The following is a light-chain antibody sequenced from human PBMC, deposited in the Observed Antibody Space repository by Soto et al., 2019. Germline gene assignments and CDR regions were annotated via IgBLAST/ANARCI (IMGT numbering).Light chain of an antibody. CDR2: DAS. CDR1: QSVGTS. J-gene: IGKJ4*01. V-gene: IGKV3-11*01. Sequence: ETVLTQSPATLSLSPGQRATLSCRASQSVGTSLAWYQQKPSLPPRLLIYDASTRASDIPARFSGSGSGTDFTLTISSLEPEDFAVYYCQQCVAWPLLTIGGGTKLEL. CDR3: QQCVAWPLLT.